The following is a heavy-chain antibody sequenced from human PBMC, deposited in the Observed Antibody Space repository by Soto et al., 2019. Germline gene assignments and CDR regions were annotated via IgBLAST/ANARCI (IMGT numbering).Heavy chain of an antibody. CDR1: GYSFTSYW. CDR3: ASSVAALPYYYYGMDV. V-gene: IGHV5-51*01. Sequence: GESLKISCKGSGYSFTSYWIGWARQMPGKGLEWMGIIYPGDSDTRYSPSFQGQVTISADKSISTAYLQWSSLKASDTAMYYCASSVAALPYYYYGMDVWGQGTTVTVSS. D-gene: IGHD2-2*02. CDR2: IYPGDSDT. J-gene: IGHJ6*02.